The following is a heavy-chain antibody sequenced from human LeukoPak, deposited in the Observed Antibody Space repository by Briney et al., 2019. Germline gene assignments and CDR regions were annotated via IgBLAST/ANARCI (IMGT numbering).Heavy chain of an antibody. CDR2: IKQDGSEK. D-gene: IGHD6-13*01. J-gene: IGHJ4*02. V-gene: IGHV3-7*01. CDR3: ATDLGSSRPNF. Sequence: GGSLRLSCAASGFSFSTYWMSWVRQAPGKGLEWVANIKQDGSEKYYVDSAKGRFTISRDNAKNSLYLQMNSLTAVDTAVYYCATDLGSSRPNFWGQGILVTVSS. CDR1: GFSFSTYW.